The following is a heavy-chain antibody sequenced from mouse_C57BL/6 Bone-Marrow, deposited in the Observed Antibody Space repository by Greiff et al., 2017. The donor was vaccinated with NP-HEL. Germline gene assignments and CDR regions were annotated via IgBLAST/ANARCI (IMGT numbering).Heavy chain of an antibody. Sequence: DVKLVESGPGMVKPSQSLSLTCTVTGYSITSGYDWHWIRHFPGNKLEWMGYISYSGSTNYNPSLKSRISITHDTSKNHFFLKLNSVTTEDTATYYCAREVLRSYYFDYWGQGTTLTVSS. J-gene: IGHJ2*01. D-gene: IGHD1-1*01. CDR3: AREVLRSYYFDY. CDR1: GYSITSGYD. CDR2: ISYSGST. V-gene: IGHV3-1*01.